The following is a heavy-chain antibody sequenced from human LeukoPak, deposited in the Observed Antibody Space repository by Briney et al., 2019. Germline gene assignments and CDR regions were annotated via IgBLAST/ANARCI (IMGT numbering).Heavy chain of an antibody. D-gene: IGHD6-25*01. CDR2: IYYSGST. Sequence: PSETLSLTCTVSGGSISSYYWSWIRQPPGKGLEWIGYIYYSGSTNYNPSLKSRVTISVDTSKNQFSLKLNSVNAADTAVYYCARDPDAAYYFDKWGQGTLVTDSS. CDR3: ARDPDAAYYFDK. CDR1: GGSISSYY. V-gene: IGHV4-59*01. J-gene: IGHJ4*02.